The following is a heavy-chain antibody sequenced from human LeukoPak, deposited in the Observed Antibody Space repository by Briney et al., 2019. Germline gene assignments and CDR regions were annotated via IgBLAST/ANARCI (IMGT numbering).Heavy chain of an antibody. CDR1: GFTVSTNY. CDR2: MYSGGTI. Sequence: GSLRLSCGASGFTVSTNYMGWVRQAPGKGLEWVSAMYSGGTINYADSAKGRFTISRDSSKNTVDLQMSSLRDEDTAVYYCARGAYPHYYAMDVWGQGTTVTVSS. CDR3: ARGAYPHYYAMDV. J-gene: IGHJ6*02. D-gene: IGHD2-21*01. V-gene: IGHV3-53*01.